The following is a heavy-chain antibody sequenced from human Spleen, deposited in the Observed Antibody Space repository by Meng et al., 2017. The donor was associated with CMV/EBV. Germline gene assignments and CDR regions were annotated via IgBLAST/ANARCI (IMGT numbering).Heavy chain of an antibody. CDR2: IHHSGNT. J-gene: IGHJ5*02. D-gene: IGHD1-1*01. CDR3: ARVGPTGWFDP. CDR1: GGTIGSAGDH. Sequence: CAVSGGTIGSAGDHWIWIRQRRGKGLENLGYIHHSGNTYYNPSFKSRLAMSVDTAKNQFSLRVNSMTVADTAVYFCARVGPTGWFDPWGQGTLVTVSS. V-gene: IGHV4-30-2*05.